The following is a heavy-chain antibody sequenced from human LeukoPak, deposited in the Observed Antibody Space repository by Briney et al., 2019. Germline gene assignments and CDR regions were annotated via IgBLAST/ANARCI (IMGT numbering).Heavy chain of an antibody. D-gene: IGHD3/OR15-3a*01. J-gene: IGHJ4*02. CDR2: IYPGDSDT. V-gene: IGHV5-51*01. Sequence: EESLKIPCKGSGYNFNTYWIGWVRQMPGKGLEWMGIIYPGDSDTRYSPSLQGQVTISADKSINTAFLQWTSLQASDTAVYYCARVRRGFYQRTGPFDYWGQGTLVTVSS. CDR3: ARVRRGFYQRTGPFDY. CDR1: GYNFNTYW.